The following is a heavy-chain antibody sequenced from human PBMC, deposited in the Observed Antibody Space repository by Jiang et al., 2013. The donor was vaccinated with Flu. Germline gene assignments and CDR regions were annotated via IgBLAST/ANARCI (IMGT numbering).Heavy chain of an antibody. CDR1: YW. V-gene: IGHV5-51*01. J-gene: IGHJ3*02. CDR2: SILVTLIP. CDR3: VRPVIGDGLGAIEI. Sequence: YWIGWVRQIAGKGLSAWGSSILVTLIPDIARPSKAQVTISADKSIRTAYLQWSSLKASDTAMYYCVRPVIGDGLGAIEIWGQGTMVTVSS. D-gene: IGHD2/OR15-2a*01.